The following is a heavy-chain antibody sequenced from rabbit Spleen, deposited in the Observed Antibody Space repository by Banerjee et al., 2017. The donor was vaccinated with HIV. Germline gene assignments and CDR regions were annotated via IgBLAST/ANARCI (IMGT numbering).Heavy chain of an antibody. V-gene: IGHV1S40*01. J-gene: IGHJ3*01. Sequence: QSLEEAGGDLVKPGASLIPTCTASGFSFSSSDWIYWVRQAPGKGLEWIGYIDTVFGTTYYASWATGRFTISNTSSTAVTLQLNSLTAANTATYFCAREKSGIVGYDLWGQGTLVTVS. CDR2: IDTVFGTT. CDR3: AREKSGIVGYDL. CDR1: GFSFSSSDW. D-gene: IGHD6-1*01.